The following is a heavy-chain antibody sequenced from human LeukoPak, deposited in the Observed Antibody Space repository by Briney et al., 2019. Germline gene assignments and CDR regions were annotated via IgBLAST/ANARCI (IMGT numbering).Heavy chain of an antibody. V-gene: IGHV3-9*01. CDR1: GFTFDDYA. J-gene: IGHJ4*02. Sequence: GRSLRLSCAASGFTFDDYAMHWVRHAPGKGLEWVSGISWNSGSIGYADSVKGRFTISRDNAKNSLYLQMNSLRAEDTALYYCAKDSLQYYYDSSGYSPFDYWGQGTLVTVSS. D-gene: IGHD3-22*01. CDR2: ISWNSGSI. CDR3: AKDSLQYYYDSSGYSPFDY.